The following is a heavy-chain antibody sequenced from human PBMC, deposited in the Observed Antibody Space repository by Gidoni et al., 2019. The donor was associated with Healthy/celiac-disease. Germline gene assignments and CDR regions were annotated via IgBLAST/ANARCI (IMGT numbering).Heavy chain of an antibody. D-gene: IGHD6-19*01. V-gene: IGHV4-39*02. J-gene: IGHJ4*02. Sequence: QLQLQESGPGLVKPSETLSLTCTVSGGAISSSSSYWGWIRQPPGKGLEWIGSIYYSGSTYYNPSLKSRVTISVDTSKNQFSLKLSSVTAADTAVYYCARDRRSSGRRLWGQGTLVTVSS. CDR3: ARDRRSSGRRL. CDR2: IYYSGST. CDR1: GGAISSSSSY.